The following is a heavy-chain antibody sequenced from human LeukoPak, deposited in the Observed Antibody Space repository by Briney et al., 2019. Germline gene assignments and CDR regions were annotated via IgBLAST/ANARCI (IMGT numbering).Heavy chain of an antibody. V-gene: IGHV4-39*01. J-gene: IGHJ3*01. Sequence: SETLSLTCSASGGSITSDNYYWNWIRQPPGKGLEWIGTIHDNGNTYYSASLKSRVTISRDTSNNRFSLQLSSVTAADTAVYFRGRQHYGVGFEVWGQGTKVTVSS. CDR2: IHDNGNT. D-gene: IGHD2-8*01. CDR3: GRQHYGVGFEV. CDR1: GGSITSDNYY.